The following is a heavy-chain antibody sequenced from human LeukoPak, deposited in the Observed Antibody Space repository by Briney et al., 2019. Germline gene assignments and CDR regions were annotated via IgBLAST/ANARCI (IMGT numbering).Heavy chain of an antibody. J-gene: IGHJ2*01. D-gene: IGHD5-18*01. CDR1: GITFSRNA. V-gene: IGHV3-23*01. Sequence: PGGSLRLSCAASGITFSRNAMTWVRQAPGKGLEWVSAISGSGDTTYYADSVKGWFTISRDNSKNTLNLQMNSLRAEDTAVYYCAKFTAMIYWYFDLWGRGTLVTVSS. CDR3: AKFTAMIYWYFDL. CDR2: ISGSGDTT.